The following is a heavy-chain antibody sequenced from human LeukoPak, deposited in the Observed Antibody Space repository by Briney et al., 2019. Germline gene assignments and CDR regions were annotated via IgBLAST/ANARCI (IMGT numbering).Heavy chain of an antibody. Sequence: GGSLRLSCAASGFTFSSYGMHWVRQAPGKGLEWVAVISYDGSNKYYADSVKGRFTISRDNSKNTLYLQMNSLRAEDTAEYYCAKDGYSSSSLDYWGQGTLVTVSS. V-gene: IGHV3-30*18. J-gene: IGHJ4*02. CDR2: ISYDGSNK. CDR3: AKDGYSSSSLDY. D-gene: IGHD6-6*01. CDR1: GFTFSSYG.